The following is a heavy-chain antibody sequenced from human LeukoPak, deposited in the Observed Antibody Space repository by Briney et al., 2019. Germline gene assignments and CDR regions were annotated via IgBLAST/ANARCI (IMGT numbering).Heavy chain of an antibody. CDR1: TYSISSGYY. V-gene: IGHV4-38-2*02. Sequence: PSETLSLTCTVSTYSISSGYYWGWIRRPPGKGLEWIGSIYHSGSSYYNPSLKSRVTMSVDTSKNQFSLKLSSVTAADTAVYYCARVSSSWYQDWYFDLWGRGTLVTVSS. D-gene: IGHD6-13*01. CDR2: IYHSGSS. J-gene: IGHJ2*01. CDR3: ARVSSSWYQDWYFDL.